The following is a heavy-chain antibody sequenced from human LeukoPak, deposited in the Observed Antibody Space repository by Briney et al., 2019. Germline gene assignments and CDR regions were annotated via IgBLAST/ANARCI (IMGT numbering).Heavy chain of an antibody. J-gene: IGHJ4*02. Sequence: GGSLRLSCAASGFTFSRYAMHWVRQAPGKGLEWVAVISYDGSNKYYADSVKGRFTISRDNSKNTLYLQMNSLRAEDTAVYYCASGAYSYYDILTDYWGQGTLVTVSS. D-gene: IGHD3-9*01. V-gene: IGHV3-30-3*01. CDR1: GFTFSRYA. CDR3: ASGAYSYYDILTDY. CDR2: ISYDGSNK.